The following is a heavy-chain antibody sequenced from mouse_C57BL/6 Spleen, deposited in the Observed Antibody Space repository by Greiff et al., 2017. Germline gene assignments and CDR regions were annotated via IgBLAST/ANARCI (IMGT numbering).Heavy chain of an antibody. D-gene: IGHD2-4*01. J-gene: IGHJ2*01. Sequence: VQLQQSGPGLVKPSQSLSLTCSVTGYSITSGYYWNWIRQFPGNKLEWMGYISYDGSNNYNPSLKNRISITRDTSKNQFFLKLNSVTTEDTATYYCASYYDHFDYWGQGTTLTVSS. CDR3: ASYYDHFDY. CDR1: GYSITSGYY. V-gene: IGHV3-6*01. CDR2: ISYDGSN.